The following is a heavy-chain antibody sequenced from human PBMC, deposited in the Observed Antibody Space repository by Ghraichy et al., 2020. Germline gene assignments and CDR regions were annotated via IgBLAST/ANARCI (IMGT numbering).Heavy chain of an antibody. CDR3: ARTMWIYIGGSDLQVDAFDI. Sequence: GGSLRLSCAASGFAFSTYSMNWVRQAPGKGLEWVSYMNTSSNTIYYADSVKGRFTISRDNAKNSLYLQMNSLRDEDTAVYYCARTMWIYIGGSDLQVDAFDIWGQGTMVTVSS. V-gene: IGHV3-48*02. D-gene: IGHD5-12*01. CDR2: MNTSSNTI. J-gene: IGHJ3*02. CDR1: GFAFSTYS.